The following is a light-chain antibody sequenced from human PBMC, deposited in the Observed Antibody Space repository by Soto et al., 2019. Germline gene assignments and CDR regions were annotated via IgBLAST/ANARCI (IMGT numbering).Light chain of an antibody. CDR3: MQALQRPYT. J-gene: IGKJ2*01. CDR2: LGS. CDR1: QSLLDGPGYNY. Sequence: EIVMTQSPLSLPVTPGEPASISCRSSQSLLDGPGYNYFDWYLQKPGQSPQLLIYLGSNRASGVPDRFSGSGSGTDFTLRISRVEPEDVGVYYCMQALQRPYTFGQGTKLQI. V-gene: IGKV2-28*01.